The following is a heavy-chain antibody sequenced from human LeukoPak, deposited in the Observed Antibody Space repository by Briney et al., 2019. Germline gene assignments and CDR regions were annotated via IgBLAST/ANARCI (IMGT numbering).Heavy chain of an antibody. CDR2: FDPEDDKI. CDR3: ATETGNFYFYS. D-gene: IGHD1-7*01. Sequence: ASVKVSCKVSGYTLTELSMHWVRQAPGKGLEWMGGFDPEDDKIIYAQRFQGRVTMTEDASTDTAYMELRSLRSGDTAVYYCATETGNFYFYSWGQGTLVTVSS. J-gene: IGHJ4*02. V-gene: IGHV1-24*01. CDR1: GYTLTELS.